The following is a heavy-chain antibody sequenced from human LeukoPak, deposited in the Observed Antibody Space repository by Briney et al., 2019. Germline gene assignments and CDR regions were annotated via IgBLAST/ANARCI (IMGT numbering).Heavy chain of an antibody. Sequence: WASVTVSCKASGGTFSSYAISWVRQAPGQGLEWMGRIIPILGIANYAQKFQGRVTITADKSTSTAYMELSSLRSEDTAVYYCARDGYDFWSGYNNFDYWGQGTLVTVSS. CDR1: GGTFSSYA. J-gene: IGHJ4*02. V-gene: IGHV1-69*04. CDR3: ARDGYDFWSGYNNFDY. D-gene: IGHD3-3*01. CDR2: IIPILGIA.